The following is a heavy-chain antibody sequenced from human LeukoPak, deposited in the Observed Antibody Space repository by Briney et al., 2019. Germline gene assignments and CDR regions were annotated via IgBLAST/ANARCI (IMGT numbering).Heavy chain of an antibody. D-gene: IGHD4-17*01. J-gene: IGHJ6*03. CDR3: ARDASSDYGDYYYMDV. Sequence: GGSLRLSCAASGFTFSSYEMNWVRQAPGKGLEWVSYISSSGSTIYYADSVKGRFTISRDNAKNSLYLQMNSLRAEDTAVYYCARDASSDYGDYYYMDVWGKGTTVTVSS. CDR1: GFTFSSYE. V-gene: IGHV3-48*03. CDR2: ISSSGSTI.